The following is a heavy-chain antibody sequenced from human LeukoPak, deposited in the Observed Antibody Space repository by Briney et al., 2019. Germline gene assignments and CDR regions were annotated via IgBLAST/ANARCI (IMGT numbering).Heavy chain of an antibody. V-gene: IGHV3-9*01. D-gene: IGHD6-13*01. Sequence: GRSLRLSCAASGFTFDDYAMHWVRQAPGKGLEWVSGISWNSGSIGYADSVKGRFTISRDNAKNSLYLQMNGLRAEDTAVYYCARQSSSWYYFDYWGQGTLVTVSS. J-gene: IGHJ4*02. CDR3: ARQSSSWYYFDY. CDR1: GFTFDDYA. CDR2: ISWNSGSI.